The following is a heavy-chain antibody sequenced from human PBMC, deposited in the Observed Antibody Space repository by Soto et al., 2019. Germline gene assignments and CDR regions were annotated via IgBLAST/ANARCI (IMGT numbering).Heavy chain of an antibody. D-gene: IGHD3-22*01. CDR2: IIPIVGTA. J-gene: IGHJ3*02. CDR1: GGTVSSYA. V-gene: IGHV1-69*01. CDR3: AGGLYDKSGYRAFDI. Sequence: QVQLVQSGAEVQKPGSSLQVSCKASGGTVSSYAISWVRHAPGQGLEWLGGIIPIVGTANYAQKFQGRVTITADESTSTAYMELSSLRSEDTAVYYCAGGLYDKSGYRAFDIWVHGTMVPDSS.